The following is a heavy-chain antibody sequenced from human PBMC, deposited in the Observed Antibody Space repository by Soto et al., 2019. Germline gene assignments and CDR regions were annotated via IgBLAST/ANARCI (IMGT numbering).Heavy chain of an antibody. J-gene: IGHJ5*02. V-gene: IGHV4-34*01. D-gene: IGHD1-26*01. Sequence: SETLSLTCAVYGGSFSGYYWSWIRHPPGKGLEWIGEINHSGSTNYNPSLKSRVTISVDTSKNQFSLKLSSVTAADTAVYYCATGSGSYRNWFDPWGQGTLVTVSS. CDR3: ATGSGSYRNWFDP. CDR1: GGSFSGYY. CDR2: INHSGST.